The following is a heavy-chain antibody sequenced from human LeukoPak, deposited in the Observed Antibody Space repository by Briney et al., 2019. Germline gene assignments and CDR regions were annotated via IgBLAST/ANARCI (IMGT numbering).Heavy chain of an antibody. CDR1: GITVNSNY. Sequence: GGSLRLSCAASGITVNSNYMNWVRQAPGKGLEWVAVIYSGGSTYYADFVKGRFTISRDNSKNTLYLQMNSLRAEDTAVYYCARSRYDYLWGSYLENWGQGTLVTVSS. CDR3: ARSRYDYLWGSYLEN. V-gene: IGHV3-66*01. CDR2: IYSGGST. D-gene: IGHD3-16*01. J-gene: IGHJ4*02.